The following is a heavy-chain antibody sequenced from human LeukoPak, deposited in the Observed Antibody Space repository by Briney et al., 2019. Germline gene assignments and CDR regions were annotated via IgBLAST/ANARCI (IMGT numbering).Heavy chain of an antibody. V-gene: IGHV3-49*04. D-gene: IGHD1-1*01. Sequence: PGGSLRLSCTTSGFTFSDYAMNWVRQAPGKGLEWVGFVRTKPYGGTTEYATSVKGRFTVSRDDSKRIAYLQMSSLKVEDTAVYFCARDMPGPNDDWHAFIDWGQGALVTVSS. CDR3: ARDMPGPNDDWHAFID. CDR2: VRTKPYGGTT. CDR1: GFTFSDYA. J-gene: IGHJ4*02.